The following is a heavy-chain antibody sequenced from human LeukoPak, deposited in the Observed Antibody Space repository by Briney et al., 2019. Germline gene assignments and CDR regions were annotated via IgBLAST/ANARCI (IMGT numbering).Heavy chain of an antibody. V-gene: IGHV3-9*01. D-gene: IGHD1-14*01. CDR3: AKDIATGNRLYYFDY. CDR1: GFTFDDYA. J-gene: IGHJ4*02. Sequence: GGSLRLSCAASGFTFDDYAMHWVRQAPGKGLDWVAGISWNSGRIGYADSVKGRFTISRDNAKNSLYLQMNSLRAEDTALYYCAKDIATGNRLYYFDYWGQGTLVTVSS. CDR2: ISWNSGRI.